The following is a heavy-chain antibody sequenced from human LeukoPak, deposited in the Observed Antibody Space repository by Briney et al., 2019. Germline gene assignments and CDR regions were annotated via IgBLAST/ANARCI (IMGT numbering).Heavy chain of an antibody. Sequence: QPGGSLRLSCAASGFTFSTYGITWVRQAPGKGLEWVSAISGRADLTFYADSVKGRFTISRDNSKNTLYLHMDSLRAEDTAFYYCARDKIVGATSLDYWGQGTLVTVSS. CDR3: ARDKIVGATSLDY. V-gene: IGHV3-23*01. CDR2: ISGRADLT. CDR1: GFTFSTYG. J-gene: IGHJ4*02. D-gene: IGHD1-26*01.